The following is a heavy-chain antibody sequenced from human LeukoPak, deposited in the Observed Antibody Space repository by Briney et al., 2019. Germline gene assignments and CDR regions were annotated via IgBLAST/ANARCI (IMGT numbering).Heavy chain of an antibody. D-gene: IGHD6-13*01. CDR3: ARERYGSSLDGDHGEEHAFDI. CDR1: GFTFRNFW. CDR2: IKDDGSDK. J-gene: IGHJ3*02. Sequence: GGSLRLSCGASGFTFRNFWMSWVRQAPGKGLEWVANIKDDGSDKYYVDSVKGRFSISRDNSKNTLYLQMNSLRAEDTAVYYCARERYGSSLDGDHGEEHAFDIWGQGTMVTVSS. V-gene: IGHV3-7*01.